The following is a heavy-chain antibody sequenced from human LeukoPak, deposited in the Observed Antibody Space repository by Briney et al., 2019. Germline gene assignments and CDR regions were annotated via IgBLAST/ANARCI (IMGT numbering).Heavy chain of an antibody. CDR3: ARGGIAARPPLAFDY. CDR1: GSTFDDYA. D-gene: IGHD6-6*01. V-gene: IGHV3-9*01. Sequence: GGSLRLSCAASGSTFDDYAMHWVRQAPGKGLEWVSGISWNSGSIGYADSVKGRFTISRDNAKNSLYLQMNSLRAEDTAVYYCARGGIAARPPLAFDYWGQGTLVTVSS. CDR2: ISWNSGSI. J-gene: IGHJ4*02.